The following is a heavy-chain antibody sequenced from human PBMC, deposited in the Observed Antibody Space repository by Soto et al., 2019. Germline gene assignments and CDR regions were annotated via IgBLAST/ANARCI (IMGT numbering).Heavy chain of an antibody. CDR3: ASGYSGYDYQGYYFDY. CDR2: IYHSGST. Sequence: QLQLQESGSGLVKPSQTLSLTCAVSGGSISSGGYSWSWIRQPPGKGLEWIGYIYHSGSTYYNPSLKSRVTIPVDRSKNQFSLKLSSVTAADTAVYYCASGYSGYDYQGYYFDYWGQGTLVTVSS. CDR1: GGSISSGGYS. J-gene: IGHJ4*02. V-gene: IGHV4-30-2*01. D-gene: IGHD5-12*01.